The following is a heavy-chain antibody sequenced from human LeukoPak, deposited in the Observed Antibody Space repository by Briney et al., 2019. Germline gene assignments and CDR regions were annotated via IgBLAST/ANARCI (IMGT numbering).Heavy chain of an antibody. CDR1: GYTFTSYA. V-gene: IGHV1-18*01. J-gene: IGHJ4*02. D-gene: IGHD6-19*01. CDR2: INAYNGNT. Sequence: ASVKVSCKASGYTFTSYAMHWVRQAPGQRLEWMGWINAYNGNTNYAQKLQGRVTMTTDTSTSTAYMELRSLRSDGTAVYYCAREHPGYSSGRDYWGQGTLVTVSS. CDR3: AREHPGYSSGRDY.